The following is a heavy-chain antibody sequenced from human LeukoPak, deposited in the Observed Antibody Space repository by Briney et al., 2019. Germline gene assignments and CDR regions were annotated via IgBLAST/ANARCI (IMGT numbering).Heavy chain of an antibody. CDR1: AGSISSYY. J-gene: IGHJ3*02. V-gene: IGHV4-59*01. D-gene: IGHD2-15*01. CDR3: ARERVIATTYDAFDI. CDR2: IYYTGNT. Sequence: PSETLSLTCTVSAGSISSYYWTWIRQPPGKGLEWIGNIYYTGNTDYNRSLKSRVTISIDTSKNQFSLKLSSVTAADTALYYCARERVIATTYDAFDIWGQGTMVTVSS.